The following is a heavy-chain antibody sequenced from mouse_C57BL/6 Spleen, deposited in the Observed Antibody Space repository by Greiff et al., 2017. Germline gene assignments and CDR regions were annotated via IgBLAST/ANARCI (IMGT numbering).Heavy chain of an antibody. J-gene: IGHJ4*01. V-gene: IGHV1-5*01. CDR3: TTDDGYTQAMDY. CDR2: IYPGNSDT. Sequence: EVQLQQSGTVLARPGASVKMSCKTSGYTFTNYWMHWVKQRPGQGLEWIGAIYPGNSDTSYNQKFKGKAKLTAVTSASTAYMELSSLTNEDSAVYYCTTDDGYTQAMDYWGQGTSVTVSS. D-gene: IGHD2-3*01. CDR1: GYTFTNYW.